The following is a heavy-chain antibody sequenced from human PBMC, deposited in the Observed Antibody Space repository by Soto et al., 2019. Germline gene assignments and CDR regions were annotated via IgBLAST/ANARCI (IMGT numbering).Heavy chain of an antibody. CDR1: GYTFTSYG. V-gene: IGHV1-18*01. D-gene: IGHD3-16*01. Sequence: QVKLVQSGAEVKKPGASVKVSCKTSGYTFTSYGLSWVRQAPGQGLEWMGWINGYTGNTNYAQKFQGRVTMTTDTPTNTAYLDLWTLISDDTAVYYCARSWVTGKGGMDVWGQGTTVTVSS. J-gene: IGHJ6*02. CDR3: ARSWVTGKGGMDV. CDR2: INGYTGNT.